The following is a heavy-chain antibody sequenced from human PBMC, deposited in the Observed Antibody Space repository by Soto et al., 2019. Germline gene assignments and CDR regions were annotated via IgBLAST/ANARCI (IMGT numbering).Heavy chain of an antibody. CDR1: GFSLTTGGLG. J-gene: IGHJ4*02. D-gene: IGHD2-8*01. V-gene: IGHV2-5*02. CDR3: ARMDCTATKCSFDY. CDR2: IFWDDDK. Sequence: QITLKESGPTLVKPTQTLTLTCTFSGFSLTTGGLGVGWIRQHPGKALEWLAIIFWDDDKRYSPSLKSRLSFTKDTSKNQVVLTMTNMDPVDTGTYYCARMDCTATKCSFDYWGQGTLVTVSS.